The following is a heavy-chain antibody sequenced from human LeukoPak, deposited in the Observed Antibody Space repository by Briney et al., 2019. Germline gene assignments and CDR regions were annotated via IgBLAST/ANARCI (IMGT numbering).Heavy chain of an antibody. Sequence: GGSLRLSCAASGFTFSSYSMNWVRQAPGKGLEWVSSISSSSSYIYYADSGKGRFTISRDNAKNSLYLQMNSLRAEDTAVYYCARATTVAFEQNWFDPWGQGTLVTVSS. V-gene: IGHV3-21*01. J-gene: IGHJ5*02. CDR2: ISSSSSYI. CDR3: ARATTVAFEQNWFDP. CDR1: GFTFSSYS. D-gene: IGHD4-11*01.